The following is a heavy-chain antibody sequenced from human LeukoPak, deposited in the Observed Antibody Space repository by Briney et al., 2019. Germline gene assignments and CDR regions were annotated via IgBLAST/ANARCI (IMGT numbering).Heavy chain of an antibody. Sequence: GGSLRLSCAASGFTFSSYGMHWVRQAPGKGLEWVAVISYDGSNKYYADSVKGRFTISRDNSKNTLYLQMNSLRAEDTAVYYCAKVSTGTTGMDVWGQGTTVTVSS. D-gene: IGHD1-7*01. CDR1: GFTFSSYG. CDR3: AKVSTGTTGMDV. J-gene: IGHJ6*02. CDR2: ISYDGSNK. V-gene: IGHV3-30*18.